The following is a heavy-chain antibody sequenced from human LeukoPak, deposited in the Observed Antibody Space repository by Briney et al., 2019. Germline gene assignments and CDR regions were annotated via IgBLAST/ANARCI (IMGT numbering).Heavy chain of an antibody. CDR3: AREQQQPWYPTVDY. J-gene: IGHJ4*02. V-gene: IGHV1-8*01. Sequence: ASVKVSCKASGYTFTSYDINWVRQATGQGLEWMGWMNPNSGNTGYAQKFQGRVTMTRNTSISTAYMELSSLRSEDTAVYYCAREQQQPWYPTVDYWGQGTLVTVSS. CDR1: GYTFTSYD. D-gene: IGHD5-18*01. CDR2: MNPNSGNT.